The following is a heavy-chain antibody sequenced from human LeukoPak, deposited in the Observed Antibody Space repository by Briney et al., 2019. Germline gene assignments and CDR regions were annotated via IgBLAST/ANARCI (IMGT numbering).Heavy chain of an antibody. V-gene: IGHV3-48*02. Sequence: GGSLRLSCAASGFTFSSYAMNWVRQAPGKGLKWISYINSKTDTIYYADSVKGRFTVPRDNAKNSLYLQMNSLRDEDTAVYYCARGYANAFDYWGQGTLVTVSS. J-gene: IGHJ4*02. CDR2: INSKTDTI. D-gene: IGHD2-2*01. CDR3: ARGYANAFDY. CDR1: GFTFSSYA.